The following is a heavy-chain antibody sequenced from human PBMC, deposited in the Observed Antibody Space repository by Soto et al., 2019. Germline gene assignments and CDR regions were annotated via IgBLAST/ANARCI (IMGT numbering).Heavy chain of an antibody. J-gene: IGHJ4*02. CDR2: ITGSGGST. CDR3: ARDLTGPFDD. V-gene: IGHV3-23*01. CDR1: GFTFGTYA. D-gene: IGHD1-20*01. Sequence: GGSLRLSCAASGFTFGTYAMSWVRQAPGKGLEWVSGITGSGGSTDYADSVKGRFTISRDTSRNTLYLQMNSLRAEDTAVYYCARDLTGPFDDWGQGTLVTVSS.